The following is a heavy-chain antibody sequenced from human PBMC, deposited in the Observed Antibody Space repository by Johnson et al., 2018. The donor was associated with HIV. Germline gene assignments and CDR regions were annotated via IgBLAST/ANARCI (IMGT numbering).Heavy chain of an antibody. Sequence: KGLEWVAVISFDGSNRNYADSVKGRFTISRDNSKNMLYLQMNSLRAEDTAVYYCAKSTQANILRESGPYGAFDIWGQGTMVTVSS. CDR3: AKSTQANILRESGPYGAFDI. J-gene: IGHJ3*02. D-gene: IGHD3-10*01. V-gene: IGHV3-30*18. CDR2: ISFDGSNR.